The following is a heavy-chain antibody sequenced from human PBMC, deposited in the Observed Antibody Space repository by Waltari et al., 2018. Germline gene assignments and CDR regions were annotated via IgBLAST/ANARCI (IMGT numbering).Heavy chain of an antibody. D-gene: IGHD1-26*01. CDR2: IYHSGST. CDR1: GYSISSGYY. CDR3: ARGVQGDSYGMDV. V-gene: IGHV4-38-2*01. J-gene: IGHJ6*02. Sequence: QVQLQESGPGLVKPSETLSLTCAVSGYSISSGYYWGWIRQPPGKGLEWIGSIYHSGSTYYTPSLQSRVTISVDTSKIQFPLKLSPVTAADTAVYYCARGVQGDSYGMDVWGQGTTVTVSS.